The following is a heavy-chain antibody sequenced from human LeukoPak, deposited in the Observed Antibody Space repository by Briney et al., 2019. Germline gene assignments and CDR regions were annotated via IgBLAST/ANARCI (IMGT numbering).Heavy chain of an antibody. V-gene: IGHV3-30*18. CDR3: AKESSSLAFDY. J-gene: IGHJ4*02. CDR1: GFTFSSYG. D-gene: IGHD6-13*01. CDR2: ISYDGSNK. Sequence: GGSLRLSCAASGFTFSSYGMHWVRQAPGKGLEWVAVISYDGSNKYYADSVKGRFTISRDNSKNTLYLQMNSLRAEDTAVYYCAKESSSLAFDYWSQGTLVTVSS.